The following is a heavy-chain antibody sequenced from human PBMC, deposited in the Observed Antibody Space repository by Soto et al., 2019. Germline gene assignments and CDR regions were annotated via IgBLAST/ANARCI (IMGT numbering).Heavy chain of an antibody. CDR1: GGSFSGYY. V-gene: IGHV4-34*01. J-gene: IGHJ6*02. D-gene: IGHD1-26*01. CDR2: INHSGST. Sequence: PSETLSLTCAVYGGSFSGYYWSWIRQPPGKGLEWIGEINHSGSTNYNPSLKSRVTISVDTSKNQFSLKLSSVTAADTAVYYCARPQTGVGSYYFGYYGMDVWGQGTTVTVSS. CDR3: ARPQTGVGSYYFGYYGMDV.